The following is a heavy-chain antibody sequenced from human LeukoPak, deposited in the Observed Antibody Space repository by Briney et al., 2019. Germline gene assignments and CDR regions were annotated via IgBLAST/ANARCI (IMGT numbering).Heavy chain of an antibody. CDR2: ISGSGGST. CDR1: GFTFSSYG. CDR3: AKDSKRWKTYYYEAGSYYFDY. V-gene: IGHV3-23*01. J-gene: IGHJ4*02. Sequence: GGSLRLSCAASGFTFSSYGMSWVRQAPGKGLEWVSAISGSGGSTYYADSVKGRFTISRDNSKNTLYLQMNSLRPEDTAVYYCAKDSKRWKTYYYEAGSYYFDYWGQGTRVTVSS. D-gene: IGHD3-10*01.